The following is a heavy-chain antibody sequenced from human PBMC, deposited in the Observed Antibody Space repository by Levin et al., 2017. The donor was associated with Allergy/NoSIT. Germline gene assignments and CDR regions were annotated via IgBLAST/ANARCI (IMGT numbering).Heavy chain of an antibody. CDR1: GFTFSSYG. CDR2: ISYDGNNK. J-gene: IGHJ4*02. V-gene: IGHV3-30*18. CDR3: AKEGPSEYCSGGSCYPRGALDY. D-gene: IGHD2-15*01. Sequence: GGSLRLSCAASGFTFSSYGMHWVRQAPGKGLEWVAVISYDGNNKYYADSVKGRFTISRDNSKNTLYLQMNSLRAEDMAVYYCAKEGPSEYCSGGSCYPRGALDYWGQGTLVTVSS.